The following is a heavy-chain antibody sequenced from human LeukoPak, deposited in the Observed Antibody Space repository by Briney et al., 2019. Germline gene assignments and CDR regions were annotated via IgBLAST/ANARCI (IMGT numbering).Heavy chain of an antibody. J-gene: IGHJ4*02. CDR2: INHSGRT. V-gene: IGHV4-34*01. CDR1: GGSFSGYY. D-gene: IGHD5-18*01. Sequence: SETLSLTCAVSGGSFSGYYWTWIRQPPGKGLEWIGEINHSGRTNYNPSLKSRVIMSVDTSKNQFSPKLSSVTAADTAVYYCARVGGMDTATVKNPFFDYWGQGTLVTVSS. CDR3: ARVGGMDTATVKNPFFDY.